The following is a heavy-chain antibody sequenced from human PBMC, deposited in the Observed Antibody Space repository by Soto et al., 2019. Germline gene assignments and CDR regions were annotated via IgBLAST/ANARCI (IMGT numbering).Heavy chain of an antibody. Sequence: VASVKVSCKASGGTFSNYAITGVRQAPGQGLEWLGRIIPIFGTTDYAQKFQGRVTITADESTTTAYMELSSLRSDDTAVYYCAKDGGREGYFGNWFDPRGQRTLVTVSS. CDR1: GGTFSNYA. V-gene: IGHV1-69*13. D-gene: IGHD2-15*01. J-gene: IGHJ5*02. CDR3: AKDGGREGYFGNWFDP. CDR2: IIPIFGTT.